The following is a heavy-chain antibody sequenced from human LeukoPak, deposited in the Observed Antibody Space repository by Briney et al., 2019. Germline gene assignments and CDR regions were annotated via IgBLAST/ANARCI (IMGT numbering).Heavy chain of an antibody. D-gene: IGHD3-10*02. CDR2: ISYDGSNK. CDR3: AKEITTFDFYGMDV. Sequence: PGRSLRLSCAASGFTFSSYGMHWVRQAPGKGLEWVAVISYDGSNKYYADSVKGRFTISRDNSKNTLYLQMNSLRAEDTAVYYCAKEITTFDFYGMDVWGQGTTVTVSS. V-gene: IGHV3-30*18. J-gene: IGHJ6*02. CDR1: GFTFSSYG.